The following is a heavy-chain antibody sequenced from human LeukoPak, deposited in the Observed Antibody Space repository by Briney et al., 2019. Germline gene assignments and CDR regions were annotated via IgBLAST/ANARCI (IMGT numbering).Heavy chain of an antibody. CDR3: AREGGAVAVDAFDI. J-gene: IGHJ3*02. Sequence: PPGGFLRLSCAASGFTFSSYSMTWVRQAPGKGLEWVSYISSSSSTIYYADSVKGRFTISRDNAKNSLYLQMNSLRAEDTAVYYCAREGGAVAVDAFDIWGQGTMVTVSS. CDR1: GFTFSSYS. D-gene: IGHD6-19*01. CDR2: ISSSSSTI. V-gene: IGHV3-48*01.